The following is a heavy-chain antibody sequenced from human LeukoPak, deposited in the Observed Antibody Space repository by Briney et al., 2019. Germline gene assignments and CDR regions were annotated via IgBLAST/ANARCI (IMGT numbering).Heavy chain of an antibody. CDR2: VKSKTDGGTT. CDR3: AKHHNIVVVPAAFDY. Sequence: GSLRLSCAASGFTFSNAWMSWVRQAPGKGLEWVGRVKSKTDGGTTDYAAPVKGRFTISRDDSKNTLYLQMNSLRAEDTAVYYCAKHHNIVVVPAAFDYWGQGTLVTVSS. CDR1: GFTFSNAW. V-gene: IGHV3-15*01. D-gene: IGHD2-2*01. J-gene: IGHJ4*02.